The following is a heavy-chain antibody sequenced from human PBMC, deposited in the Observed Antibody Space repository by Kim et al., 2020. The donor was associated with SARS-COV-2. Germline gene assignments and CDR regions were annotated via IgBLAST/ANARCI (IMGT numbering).Heavy chain of an antibody. V-gene: IGHV5-51*01. CDR3: ARLVIIPGGGYYYYYGMDV. CDR2: IYPGDSDT. CDR1: GYSFTSYW. Sequence: GESLKISCKGSGYSFTSYWIGWVRQMPGKGLEWMGIIYPGDSDTRYSPSFQGQVTISADKSISTAYLQWSSLKASDTAMYYCARLVIIPGGGYYYYYGMDVWGQGTTVTVSS. J-gene: IGHJ6*02. D-gene: IGHD3-3*01.